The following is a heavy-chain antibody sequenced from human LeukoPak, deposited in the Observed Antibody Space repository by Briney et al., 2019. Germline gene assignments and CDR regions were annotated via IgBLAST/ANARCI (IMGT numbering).Heavy chain of an antibody. J-gene: IGHJ4*02. D-gene: IGHD3-10*01. V-gene: IGHV4-59*01. Sequence: SETLSLTCTVSGGSISSYYWSWIRQPPGKGLEWIGYIYYSGSTNYNPSLQSRVTISVDTSKNQFSLKLSSVTAADTAVYYCARHYGSGSYPFDYWGQGTLVTVSS. CDR1: GGSISSYY. CDR3: ARHYGSGSYPFDY. CDR2: IYYSGST.